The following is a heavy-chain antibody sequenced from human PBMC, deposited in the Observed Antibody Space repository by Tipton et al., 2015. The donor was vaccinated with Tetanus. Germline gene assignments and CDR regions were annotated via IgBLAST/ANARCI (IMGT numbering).Heavy chain of an antibody. V-gene: IGHV5-51*01. CDR1: GYRFDLYW. Sequence: QSGPEVKKPGESLKISCSGSGYRFDLYWLAWVRQMPGKGLEWMGIISPGDSDATYSPSFQGQVTISLDKSISTAYLQWASLKPSDTAIYFCARLPKHYSASGSTWGQGTLVTVSS. J-gene: IGHJ5*02. CDR2: ISPGDSDA. D-gene: IGHD3-10*01. CDR3: ARLPKHYSASGST.